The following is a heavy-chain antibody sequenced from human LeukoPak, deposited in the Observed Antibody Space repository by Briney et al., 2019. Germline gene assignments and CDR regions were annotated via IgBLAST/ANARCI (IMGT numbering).Heavy chain of an antibody. J-gene: IGHJ4*02. CDR1: GGTFSSYA. CDR2: IIPIFGTA. D-gene: IGHD2-15*01. Sequence: SVKVSCKASGGTFSSYAISWVRQAPGQGLEWMGGIIPIFGTANYEHKFQGRVTITTDESTSTAYMELSSLRSEDTAVYYCARNGYCSGGSCYSLYFDYWGQGTLVTVSS. V-gene: IGHV1-69*05. CDR3: ARNGYCSGGSCYSLYFDY.